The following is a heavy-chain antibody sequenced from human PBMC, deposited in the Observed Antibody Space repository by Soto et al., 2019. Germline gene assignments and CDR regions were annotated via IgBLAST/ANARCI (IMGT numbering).Heavy chain of an antibody. J-gene: IGHJ6*02. CDR1: GLTCIDHY. CDR3: ARGHHSMDV. V-gene: IGHV3-11*06. Sequence: PGGSLRPSCAASGLTCIDHYMSWIRRGPGKGLEWISYINPSSSYTHYEDSVKGRFTMSRDNAENSLYLQMNSLRAEDTALYYCARGHHSMDVWGQGATVTVSS. CDR2: INPSSSYT.